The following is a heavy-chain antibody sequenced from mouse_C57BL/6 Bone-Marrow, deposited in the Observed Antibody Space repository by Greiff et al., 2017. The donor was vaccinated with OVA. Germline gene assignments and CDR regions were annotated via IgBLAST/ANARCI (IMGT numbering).Heavy chain of an antibody. Sequence: VQLQQSGAELARPGASEKLSCKASGYTFTSYGISWVKQRTGQGLEWIGEIYPRSGNTYYNEKFKGKATLTADKSSSTAYMELRSLTSEDSAVYFCGRRTGTPYFDYWGQGTTLTVSS. CDR2: IYPRSGNT. CDR3: GRRTGTPYFDY. J-gene: IGHJ2*01. D-gene: IGHD2-14*01. CDR1: GYTFTSYG. V-gene: IGHV1-81*01.